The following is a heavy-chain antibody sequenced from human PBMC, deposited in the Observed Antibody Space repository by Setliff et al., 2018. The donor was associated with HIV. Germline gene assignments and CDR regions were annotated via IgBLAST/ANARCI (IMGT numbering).Heavy chain of an antibody. CDR2: IFYSGDT. J-gene: IGHJ3*02. CDR3: AKFYCPHGVCYGFDI. D-gene: IGHD2-8*01. CDR1: GGTIASGGHY. Sequence: PSETLSLTCTVSGGTIASGGHYWSWIRQHPGKGLEWIGYIFYSGDTSYNPSLKSRLTLSLDMSKNQFSLKVTSVTAADTAVYYCAKFYCPHGVCYGFDIWGQGTMVTVSS. V-gene: IGHV4-31*03.